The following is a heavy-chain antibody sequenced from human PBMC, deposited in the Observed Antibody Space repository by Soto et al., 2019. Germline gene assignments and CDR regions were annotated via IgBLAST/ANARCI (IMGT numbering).Heavy chain of an antibody. V-gene: IGHV3-30*03. CDR3: ARDIWSGDYKWFDA. Sequence: SXGSLRVSCTSSAVTINVHWIQWVRQAPAKGLEWVAFITNDASVQYYAESVKGRFTISRDHSKNTVDLQMSNLRSEETAVYYCARDIWSGDYKWFDAWGPGTLVTVSS. CDR2: ITNDASVQ. CDR1: AVTINVHW. J-gene: IGHJ5*02. D-gene: IGHD3-3*01.